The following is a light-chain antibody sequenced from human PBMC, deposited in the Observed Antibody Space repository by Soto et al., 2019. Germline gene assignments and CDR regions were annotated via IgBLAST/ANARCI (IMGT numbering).Light chain of an antibody. CDR3: CLYTRSSTHVV. CDR2: DVS. J-gene: IGLJ2*01. V-gene: IGLV2-14*01. CDR1: SSDVGVYNY. Sequence: QSALTQPASVSGSPGQSVTISCTGTSSDVGVYNYVSWYQQHPGKAPKLMIYDVSNRPSGVSNRFSLSKSGNTASLTISGLQAEDEADYSRCLYTRSSTHVVFGGRTKLTVL.